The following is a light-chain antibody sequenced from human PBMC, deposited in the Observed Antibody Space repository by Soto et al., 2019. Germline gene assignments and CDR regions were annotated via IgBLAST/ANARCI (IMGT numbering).Light chain of an antibody. CDR1: QSISSW. Sequence: DIQMTQSPSTLSAFVGDRVSITCRASQSISSWLAWYQQKPGKAPKLLIYKASSLESGVPSRFSGSGSGTEFTLTISSLQPDDFATYYCQQYSSYSSTFGQGTKV. CDR2: KAS. CDR3: QQYSSYSST. J-gene: IGKJ1*01. V-gene: IGKV1-5*03.